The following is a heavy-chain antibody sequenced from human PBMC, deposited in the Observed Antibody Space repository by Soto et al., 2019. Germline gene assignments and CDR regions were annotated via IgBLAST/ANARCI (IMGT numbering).Heavy chain of an antibody. CDR1: GDSISSNDYY. Sequence: QLQLQESGTRLVKPSETLSLTCAVSGDSISSNDYYWACIRQPPGEGLEWIGPIAFNGVTYYNPSLYSRLPISKVTSNHQFSLTLPSVTAADPSVYCCAKVLVVATLLRHTHSDYCSPLILVTVSS. CDR2: IAFNGVT. D-gene: IGHD2-15*01. J-gene: IGHJ4*02. CDR3: AKVLVVATLLRHTHSDY. V-gene: IGHV4-39*07.